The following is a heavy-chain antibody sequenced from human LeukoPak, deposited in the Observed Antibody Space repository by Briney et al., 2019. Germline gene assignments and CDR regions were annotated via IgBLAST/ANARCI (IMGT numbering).Heavy chain of an antibody. Sequence: SEALSLTCTVSGGSVSNYYWSWIRQSPGKGLEWIGYIYYTETSYNPSLKSRVTISADTSKNQFSLKLYSVTAADTAVYYCATRKLGNDYWGQGTLVTVSS. CDR1: GGSVSNYY. J-gene: IGHJ4*02. CDR2: IYYTET. CDR3: ATRKLGNDY. D-gene: IGHD7-27*01. V-gene: IGHV4-59*02.